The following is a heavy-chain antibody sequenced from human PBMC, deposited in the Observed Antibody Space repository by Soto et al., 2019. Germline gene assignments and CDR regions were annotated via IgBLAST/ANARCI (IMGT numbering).Heavy chain of an antibody. Sequence: QVQLQESGPGLVRPSGTLSLTCVVSSGSISSNDWWTWVRQPPGKGLEWLGEIHHTGNTNYNSSLDSRLTISVDMSKNQFALSLKSVTAADTAVYYCANWGGLHSLRLYWGRGILVTVSS. J-gene: IGHJ4*02. CDR2: IHHTGNT. D-gene: IGHD3-16*01. CDR1: SGSISSNDW. V-gene: IGHV4-4*02. CDR3: ANWGGLHSLRLY.